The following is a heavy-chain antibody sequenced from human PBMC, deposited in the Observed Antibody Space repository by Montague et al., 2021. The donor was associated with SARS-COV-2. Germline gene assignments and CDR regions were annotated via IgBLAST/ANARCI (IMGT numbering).Heavy chain of an antibody. CDR2: INHSGST. D-gene: IGHD3-10*01. J-gene: IGHJ6*02. CDR3: ARGRRILLWFGELFLGGDYYGMDV. Sequence: SETLSLTCAVYGGSFSGYYWSWIRQPPGKGLEWIGEINHSGSTNXNPSLKSRVTISVDTSKNQFSLKLSSVTAADTAVYYCARGRRILLWFGELFLGGDYYGMDVWGQGTTVTVSS. CDR1: GGSFSGYY. V-gene: IGHV4-34*01.